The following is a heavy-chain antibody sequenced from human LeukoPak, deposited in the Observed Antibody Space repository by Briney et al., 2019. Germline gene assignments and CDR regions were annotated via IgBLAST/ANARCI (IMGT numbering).Heavy chain of an antibody. CDR2: IIPILGTA. V-gene: IGHV1-69*11. D-gene: IGHD2-8*01. CDR1: GGTFSSYA. Sequence: ASVKVSCKASGGTFSSYAISWVRQAPGQGLEWMGRIIPILGTANYAQKFQGRVTITTDESTSTAYMELSSLRSEDTAVYYCASTCTNGVCPNFDYWGQGTLVTVSS. CDR3: ASTCTNGVCPNFDY. J-gene: IGHJ4*02.